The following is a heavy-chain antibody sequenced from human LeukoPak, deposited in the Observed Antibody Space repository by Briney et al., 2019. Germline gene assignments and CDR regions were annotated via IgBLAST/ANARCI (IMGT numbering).Heavy chain of an antibody. J-gene: IGHJ5*02. D-gene: IGHD6-6*01. CDR3: ARRTPYSSSGGWFDP. V-gene: IGHV1-69*05. CDR1: EGTFISYA. Sequence: SVKVSCKASEGTFISYAISWVRQAPGQGLEWMGGINPIFCTANYAQKFQGRGTITTDESTSTAHMELSSLRSEDTAVYYCARRTPYSSSGGWFDPWGQGTMVTVSS. CDR2: INPIFCTA.